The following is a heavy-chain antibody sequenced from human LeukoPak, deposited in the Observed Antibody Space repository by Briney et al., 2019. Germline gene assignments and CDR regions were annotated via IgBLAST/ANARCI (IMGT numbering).Heavy chain of an antibody. D-gene: IGHD3-16*02. CDR1: GFTFDDYG. CDR3: ARDSGYTTSPGY. J-gene: IGHJ4*02. V-gene: IGHV3-20*04. Sequence: PGGSLRLSXVASGFTFDDYGMSWVRQAPGKGLEWVSGINWNGGSTGYADSVEGRFTISRDNAKNSLYLQMNSLRAEDTALYYCARDSGYTTSPGYWGQGTLVTVSS. CDR2: INWNGGST.